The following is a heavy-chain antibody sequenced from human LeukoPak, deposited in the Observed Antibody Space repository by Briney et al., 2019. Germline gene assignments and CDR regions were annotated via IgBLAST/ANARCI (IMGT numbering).Heavy chain of an antibody. CDR2: INHSGST. CDR1: GGSFSGYY. J-gene: IGHJ4*02. CDR3: ARHVRYSQLEYYFDY. Sequence: PLETLSLTCAVYGGSFSGYYWSWIRQPPGKGLEWIGEINHSGSTNYNPSLKSRVTISVDTSKNQFSLKLSSVTAADTAVYYCARHVRYSQLEYYFDYWGQGTLVTVSS. D-gene: IGHD3-9*01. V-gene: IGHV4-34*01.